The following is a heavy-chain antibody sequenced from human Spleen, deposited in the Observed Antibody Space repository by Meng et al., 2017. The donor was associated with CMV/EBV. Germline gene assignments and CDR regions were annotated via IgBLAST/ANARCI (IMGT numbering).Heavy chain of an antibody. Sequence: ASVTVSCKASGYTFTGYYMHWVRQAPGQGLEWMGWINPNSDGTNYAQRFQGRVTITRDTSISTAYMELSRLRSDDTAVYYRARDSGSSSPIDYWGQGTLVTVSS. D-gene: IGHD6-13*01. CDR2: INPNSDGT. J-gene: IGHJ4*02. CDR1: GYTFTGYY. V-gene: IGHV1-2*02. CDR3: ARDSGSSSPIDY.